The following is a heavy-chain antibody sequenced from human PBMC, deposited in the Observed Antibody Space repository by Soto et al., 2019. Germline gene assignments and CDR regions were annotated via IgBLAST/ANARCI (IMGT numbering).Heavy chain of an antibody. J-gene: IGHJ4*02. D-gene: IGHD2-15*01. CDR3: ARDRCSGGSCYSKYFDY. Sequence: GGSLRLSCAASGFTFSTYAMNWVRQAPRKGLEWVSTITGSGATTYYADSVKGRFTISRDNSKNSLYLQMNSLRAEDTAVYYCARDRCSGGSCYSKYFDYWGQGTLVTVSS. CDR1: GFTFSTYA. V-gene: IGHV3-23*01. CDR2: ITGSGATT.